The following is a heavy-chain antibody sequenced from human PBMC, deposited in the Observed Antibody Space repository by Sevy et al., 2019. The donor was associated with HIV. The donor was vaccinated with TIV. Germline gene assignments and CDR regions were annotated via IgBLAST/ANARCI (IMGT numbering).Heavy chain of an antibody. CDR3: ARDRGVRYFDY. J-gene: IGHJ4*02. V-gene: IGHV3-33*01. CDR2: IWYDGSNK. D-gene: IGHD3-10*01. CDR1: GFTFSRYG. Sequence: GGSLRLSCAASGFTFSRYGMHWVRQGPGKGLEWVEVIWYDGSNKYYADSVQGRFSISRDQSKNTLYLQMNSLRAEDTAVYYCARDRGVRYFDYWGQGTLVTVSS.